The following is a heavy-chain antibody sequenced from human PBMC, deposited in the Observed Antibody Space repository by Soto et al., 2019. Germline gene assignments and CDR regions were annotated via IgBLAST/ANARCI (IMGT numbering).Heavy chain of an antibody. CDR2: IIPIFGTA. D-gene: IGHD2-15*01. Sequence: QVQLVQSGAEVKKPGSSVKVSCKASGGTFSSYAISWVRQAPGQGLEWMGGIIPIFGTANYAKKFQGRVTITADESTSTAYMELSSLRSEDTAVYYCARDKKGDCSGGSCYSHYYGMDVWGQGTTVTVSS. CDR3: ARDKKGDCSGGSCYSHYYGMDV. CDR1: GGTFSSYA. J-gene: IGHJ6*02. V-gene: IGHV1-69*01.